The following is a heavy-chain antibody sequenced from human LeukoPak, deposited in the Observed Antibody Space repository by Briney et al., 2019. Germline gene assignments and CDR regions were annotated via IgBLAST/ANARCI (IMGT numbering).Heavy chain of an antibody. CDR2: ISSSSSYV. V-gene: IGHV3-21*01. Sequence: GGSLRLSCAASGLTFSSYSMNWVRQAPGKGLEWVSSISSSSSYVYYADSVKGRFTISRDNAKNSLYLQMNSLRAEDTAVYYCARVGCSGGSCYSGLDYWGQGTLVTVSS. CDR3: ARVGCSGGSCYSGLDY. CDR1: GLTFSSYS. D-gene: IGHD2-15*01. J-gene: IGHJ4*02.